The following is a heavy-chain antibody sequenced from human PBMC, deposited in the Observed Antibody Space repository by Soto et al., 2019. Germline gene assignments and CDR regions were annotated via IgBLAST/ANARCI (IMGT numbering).Heavy chain of an antibody. CDR3: VRATLSWGHYYFRGLDV. CDR1: GCMLGVYW. Sequence: GRSLRGSGAAPGCMLGVYWRNWVGQAPGKGLEWVANIKHDGNEKYYADSVKGRFTVSRDNVKNFLHLQMSSLRGDDTGVYFCVRATLSWGHYYFRGLDVWGQVTTVTVSS. V-gene: IGHV3-7*01. J-gene: IGHJ6*02. CDR2: IKHDGNEK. D-gene: IGHD3-22*01.